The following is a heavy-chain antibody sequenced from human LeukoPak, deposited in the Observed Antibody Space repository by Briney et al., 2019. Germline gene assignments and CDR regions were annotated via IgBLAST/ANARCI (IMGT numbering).Heavy chain of an antibody. CDR2: ISAYNGNT. Sequence: ASVKVSCKASGYTFASYGISWVRQAPGQGLEWMGWISAYNGNTNYAQKLQGRVTMTTDTSTSTAYMELRSLSSDDTAVYYCARDLLSGYYDFWSGYSANWFDPWGQGTLVTVSS. CDR3: ARDLLSGYYDFWSGYSANWFDP. D-gene: IGHD3-3*01. CDR1: GYTFASYG. V-gene: IGHV1-18*01. J-gene: IGHJ5*02.